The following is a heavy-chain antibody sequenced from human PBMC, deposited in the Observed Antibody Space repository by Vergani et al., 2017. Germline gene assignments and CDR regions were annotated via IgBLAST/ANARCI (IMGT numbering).Heavy chain of an antibody. CDR1: GGSISSYY. J-gene: IGHJ3*02. CDR2: IYYSGST. CDR3: ARAFPTMVRGVIGAFDI. Sequence: QVQLQQWGAGLLKPSETLSLTCTVSGGSISSYYWSWIRQPPGKGLEWIGYIYYSGSTNYNPSLKSRVTISVDTSKNQFSLKLSSVTAADTAVYYCARAFPTMVRGVIGAFDIWGQGTMVTVSS. D-gene: IGHD3-10*01. V-gene: IGHV4-59*01.